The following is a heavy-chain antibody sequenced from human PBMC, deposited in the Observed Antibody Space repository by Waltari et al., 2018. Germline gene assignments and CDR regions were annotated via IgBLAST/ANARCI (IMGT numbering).Heavy chain of an antibody. CDR1: GGSISSYY. V-gene: IGHV4-4*07. CDR3: ARDKRGGNYDYVWGSYRQYWYFDL. J-gene: IGHJ2*01. D-gene: IGHD3-16*02. CDR2: IYTSGST. Sequence: QVQLQESGPGLVKPSETLSLTCTVSGGSISSYYWSWIRQPAGKGLEWIGRIYTSGSTNDNPSLKSRVTMSVDTSKNQFSLKLSSVTAADTAVYYCARDKRGGNYDYVWGSYRQYWYFDLWGRGTLVTVSS.